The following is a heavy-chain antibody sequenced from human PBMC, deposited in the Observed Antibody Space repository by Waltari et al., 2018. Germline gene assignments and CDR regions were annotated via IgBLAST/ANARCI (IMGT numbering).Heavy chain of an antibody. V-gene: IGHV4-39*02. D-gene: IGHD2-15*01. J-gene: IGHJ4*02. CDR3: ARPGRVGGGSLMGLDY. Sequence: QLQLPESGPGLVKPSETLSLTCSVPGGSIRSTSYYWGGIRQPPGKGLEWIGSFIYNGNTYYNPSLKSRVTISVDTSKNHFSLQLRSVTAADTAMYYCARPGRVGGGSLMGLDYWGQGTLVTVSS. CDR2: FIYNGNT. CDR1: GGSIRSTSYY.